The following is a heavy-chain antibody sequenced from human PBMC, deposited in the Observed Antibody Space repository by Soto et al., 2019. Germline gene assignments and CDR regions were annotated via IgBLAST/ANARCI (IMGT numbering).Heavy chain of an antibody. CDR2: IIPIFGTA. D-gene: IGHD2-15*01. Sequence: SVKVSCKASGGTFSSYAINWVRQAPGQGLEWMGGIIPIFGTANYAQKFQGRVTITADESTSTAYMELSSLRSEDTAVYYCARGVEDIVVVVTLYYWGQGTLVIVSS. CDR3: ARGVEDIVVVVTLYY. CDR1: GGTFSSYA. J-gene: IGHJ4*02. V-gene: IGHV1-69*13.